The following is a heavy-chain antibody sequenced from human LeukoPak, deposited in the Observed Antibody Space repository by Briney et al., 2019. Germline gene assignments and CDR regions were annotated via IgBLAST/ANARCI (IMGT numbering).Heavy chain of an antibody. Sequence: PGRSLRLSCAASGFTLDDYYMSWIRQAPGKGLEWVSYISYSGSSYADSVKGRFTISGDNAENSLYLQMNSLRVEDTALYYCAGGYGSGSYSAWGQGTLVTVSS. CDR1: GFTLDDYY. CDR2: ISYSGS. V-gene: IGHV3-11*01. D-gene: IGHD3-10*01. J-gene: IGHJ5*02. CDR3: AGGYGSGSYSA.